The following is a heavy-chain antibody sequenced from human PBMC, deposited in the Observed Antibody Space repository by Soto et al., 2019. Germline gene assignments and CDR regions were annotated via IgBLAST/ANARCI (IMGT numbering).Heavy chain of an antibody. CDR2: IYHSGST. Sequence: QVQLQESGPGLVKPSGTLSLTCAVSSGSISSSNWWSWVRQPPGKGLEWMGEIYHSGSTNYNPSLKSRVPIAVDKSKNQFSLKLSSVTAADTAVYYCARERGPPVATNATDPYYYYYYMDVWGKGTTVTVSS. V-gene: IGHV4-4*02. CDR3: ARERGPPVATNATDPYYYYYYMDV. CDR1: SGSISSSNW. D-gene: IGHD5-12*01. J-gene: IGHJ6*03.